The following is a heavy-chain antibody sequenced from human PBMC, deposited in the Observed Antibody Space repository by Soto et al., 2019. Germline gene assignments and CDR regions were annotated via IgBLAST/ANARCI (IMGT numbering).Heavy chain of an antibody. V-gene: IGHV4-4*02. J-gene: IGHJ5*02. D-gene: IGHD2-2*01. CDR1: SGSISSSNW. CDR3: ARQGGYCSSSSCPRWFDP. Sequence: QVQLQESGPGLVKPSGTLSLTCAVPSGSISSSNWWSWGRQPPGKGLEWIGEIYHSGINNYNTSLKSRVTISVDKSQNQFSLSLSSVTAADTAVYYCARQGGYCSSSSCPRWFDPWGQGTLVIVSS. CDR2: IYHSGIN.